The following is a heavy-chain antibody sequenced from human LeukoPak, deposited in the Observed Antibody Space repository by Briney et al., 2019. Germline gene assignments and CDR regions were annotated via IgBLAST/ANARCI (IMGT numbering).Heavy chain of an antibody. J-gene: IGHJ5*02. CDR2: ISGSGGST. CDR3: AKAVWFYDSSGYYPRWFDP. V-gene: IGHV3-23*01. CDR1: GFTFSSYA. D-gene: IGHD3-22*01. Sequence: DPGGSLRLSCAASGFTFSSYAMSWVRQAPGKGLEWVSAISGSGGSTYYADSVKGRFTISRDNSKNTLYLQMNSLRAEDTAVYYCAKAVWFYDSSGYYPRWFDPWGQGTLVTVSS.